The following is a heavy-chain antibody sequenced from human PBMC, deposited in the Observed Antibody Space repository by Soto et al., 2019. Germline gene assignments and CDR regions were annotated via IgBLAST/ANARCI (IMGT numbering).Heavy chain of an antibody. CDR1: GGTFSSYA. V-gene: IGHV1-69*13. CDR2: IIPIFGTA. Sequence: ASVKVSCKASGGTFSSYAISWVRQAPGQGLEWMGGIIPIFGTANYAQKFQGRVTITADESTSTAYMELSSLRSEDTTVYYCARGRTYYDILTGAYYYYGMDVWGQGTTVTVSS. CDR3: ARGRTYYDILTGAYYYYGMDV. J-gene: IGHJ6*02. D-gene: IGHD3-9*01.